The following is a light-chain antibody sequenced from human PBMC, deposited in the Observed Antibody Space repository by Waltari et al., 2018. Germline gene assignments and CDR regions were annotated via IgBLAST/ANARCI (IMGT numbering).Light chain of an antibody. CDR2: DVN. CDR1: TSNVGGFTL. J-gene: IGLJ2*01. Sequence: QSALTQPASVSGSPGQSSTISCTGTTSNVGGFTLFSWYQQHPGKAPPLIIYDVNKRPSGISHRFSGSKSGNTASLTISGLQADDESDYYCCSYAGDSTLIFGGGTKLTVL. CDR3: CSYAGDSTLI. V-gene: IGLV2-23*02.